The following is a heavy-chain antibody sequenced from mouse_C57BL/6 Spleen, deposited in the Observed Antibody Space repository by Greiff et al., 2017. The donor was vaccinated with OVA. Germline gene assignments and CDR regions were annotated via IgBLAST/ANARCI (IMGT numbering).Heavy chain of an antibody. V-gene: IGHV1-15*01. CDR2: IDPETGGT. J-gene: IGHJ4*01. D-gene: IGHD2-1*01. CDR3: TTLYGKGAMDY. CDR1: GYTFTDYE. Sequence: QVQLQQSGAELVRPGASVTLSCKASGYTFTDYEMHWVKQTPVHGLEWIGAIDPETGGTAYNQKFKGKAILTADKSSSTAYMELRSLTSEDSAVYYCTTLYGKGAMDYWGQGTSVTVSS.